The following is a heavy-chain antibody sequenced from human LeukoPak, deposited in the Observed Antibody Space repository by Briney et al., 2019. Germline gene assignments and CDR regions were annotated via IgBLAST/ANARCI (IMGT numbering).Heavy chain of an antibody. CDR3: AKDRLAGGNYYFDY. CDR1: GSTFSSFSTYD. Sequence: GGSLRLSCAASGSTFSSFSTYDFNWVRQAPGKGLEWVAVISYDGDNKYYADSVKGRFTISRDNSKNTLYLQMNSLRAEDTAVYYCAKDRLAGGNYYFDYWGQGTLVTVSS. CDR2: ISYDGDNK. D-gene: IGHD3-16*01. J-gene: IGHJ4*02. V-gene: IGHV3-30-3*01.